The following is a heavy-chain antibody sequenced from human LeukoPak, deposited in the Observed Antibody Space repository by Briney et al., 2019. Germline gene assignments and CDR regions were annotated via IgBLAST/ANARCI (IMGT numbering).Heavy chain of an antibody. CDR1: GGTFSSYA. V-gene: IGHV1-69*06. CDR2: IIPIFGTA. CDR3: ATIDGHYDSSGY. J-gene: IGHJ4*02. D-gene: IGHD3-22*01. Sequence: ASVKVSCKASGGTFSSYAISWVRQAPGQGLGWMGGIIPIFGTANYAQKFQGRVTMTEDTSTDTAYMELSSLRSEDTAVYYCATIDGHYDSSGYWGQGTLVIVSS.